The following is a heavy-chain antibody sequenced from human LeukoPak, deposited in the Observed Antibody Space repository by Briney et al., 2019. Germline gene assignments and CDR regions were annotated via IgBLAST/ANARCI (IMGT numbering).Heavy chain of an antibody. Sequence: GGSLRLSCAVSGFSVSSNYVTWGRQARGKGLEWVSVFSSSGRTYYADSVKGRFTISRDNSKNTVDLQMNSLRGEDTALYYCARVGAAARGDYWGQGTLVTVSS. CDR2: FSSSGRT. D-gene: IGHD6-13*01. CDR1: GFSVSSNY. CDR3: ARVGAAARGDY. V-gene: IGHV3-53*01. J-gene: IGHJ4*02.